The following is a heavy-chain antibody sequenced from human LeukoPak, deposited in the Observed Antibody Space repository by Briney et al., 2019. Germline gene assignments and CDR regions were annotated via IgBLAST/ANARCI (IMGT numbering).Heavy chain of an antibody. J-gene: IGHJ4*02. Sequence: GESLKISCQGSGYSFTSYWIGWVRQMPGKGLGWMGIIYPSDSDTRYSPSFRGEVTISADKSISTAYLQWSSLKASDTAIYYCARHYYGSGSSGQNDYWGQGTLVTVSS. CDR3: ARHYYGSGSSGQNDY. CDR2: IYPSDSDT. V-gene: IGHV5-51*01. CDR1: GYSFTSYW. D-gene: IGHD3-10*01.